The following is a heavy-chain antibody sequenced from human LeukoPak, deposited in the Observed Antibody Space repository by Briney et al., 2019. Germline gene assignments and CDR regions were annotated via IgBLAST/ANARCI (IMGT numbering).Heavy chain of an antibody. J-gene: IGHJ4*02. CDR2: ISSSSSYI. V-gene: IGHV3-21*01. CDR1: GFTFSSYS. CDR3: ARGYSYGYARYFDY. D-gene: IGHD5-18*01. Sequence: PGGSLRLSCAASGFTFSSYSMNWVRQAPGKGLEWVSSISSSSSYIYYADSVKGRFTISRDNSKNTLYLQMNSLRAEDTAVYYCARGYSYGYARYFDYWGQGTLVTVSS.